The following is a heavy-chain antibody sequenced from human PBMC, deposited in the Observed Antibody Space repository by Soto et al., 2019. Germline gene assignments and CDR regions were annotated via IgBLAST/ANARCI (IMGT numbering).Heavy chain of an antibody. V-gene: IGHV4-34*01. J-gene: IGHJ6*02. Sequence: KASETLALTCAVLSASLGDHYWAWIRQSPDKGLEWIGEVHPSGSTDYNPSLKSRLTLSLNTSKHQFSLKVASVTAAHTAVYFCARVKASGFSCGRRHLFYYGLDGRGQATRVTVYS. D-gene: IGHD5-18*01. CDR3: ARVKASGFSCGRRHLFYYGLDG. CDR2: VHPSGST. CDR1: SASLGDHY.